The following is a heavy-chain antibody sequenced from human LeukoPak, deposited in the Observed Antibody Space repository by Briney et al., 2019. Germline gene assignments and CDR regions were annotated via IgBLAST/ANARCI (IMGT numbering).Heavy chain of an antibody. J-gene: IGHJ6*04. D-gene: IGHD5-12*01. CDR1: GYTFTSYG. CDR3: ARDPEVVATYYYYGMDV. V-gene: IGHV1-18*04. Sequence: GASVKVSCKASGYTFTSYGISWVRQAPGQGLEWMGWISAYNGNTNYAQKLQGRVTMTTDTSTSTAYMELRSLRSDDTAVYYCARDPEVVATYYYYGMDVWGKGTTVTVSS. CDR2: ISAYNGNT.